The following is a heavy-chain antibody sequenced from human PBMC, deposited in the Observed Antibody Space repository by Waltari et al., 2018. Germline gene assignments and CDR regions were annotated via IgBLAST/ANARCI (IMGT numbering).Heavy chain of an antibody. Sequence: QVQLVQSGAEVKKPGASVKVSCKASGYTFTSYGISWVRQAPGQGLEWMGWISAYKGNTNYAQKLQGRVTMTTDTSTSTAYMELRSRRSDDTAVYYCARDRPRGFGELWGFDPWGQGTLVTVSS. CDR1: GYTFTSYG. CDR2: ISAYKGNT. D-gene: IGHD3-10*01. CDR3: ARDRPRGFGELWGFDP. J-gene: IGHJ5*02. V-gene: IGHV1-18*01.